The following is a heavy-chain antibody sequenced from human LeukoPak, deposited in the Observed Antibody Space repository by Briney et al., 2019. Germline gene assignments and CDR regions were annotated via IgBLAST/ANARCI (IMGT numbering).Heavy chain of an antibody. D-gene: IGHD3-9*01. J-gene: IGHJ4*02. Sequence: GESLKISCKGSGYSFTSYWIGWVRQMPGKGLEWMGIIYPGDSDTRYSPSFQGQVTISADKSISTAYLQWSSLKASDTAMYYCARRYYDILTGYSEYFDYWGQGTLVTVS. CDR3: ARRYYDILTGYSEYFDY. V-gene: IGHV5-51*01. CDR2: IYPGDSDT. CDR1: GYSFTSYW.